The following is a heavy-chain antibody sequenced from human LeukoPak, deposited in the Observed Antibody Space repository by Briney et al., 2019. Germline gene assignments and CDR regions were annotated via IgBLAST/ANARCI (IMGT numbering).Heavy chain of an antibody. V-gene: IGHV3-21*01. CDR2: ISSSSSYI. D-gene: IGHD3-9*01. J-gene: IGHJ4*02. CDR3: ASSLPYYDILTGKRSDYFDC. CDR1: GFTFSSYR. Sequence: GGSLRLSCAASGFTFSSYRMNWVRQAPGKGLEWVSSISSSSSYIYYADSVKGRFTISRDNAKNSLYLQMNSLRAEDTAVYYCASSLPYYDILTGKRSDYFDCWGQGTLVTVSS.